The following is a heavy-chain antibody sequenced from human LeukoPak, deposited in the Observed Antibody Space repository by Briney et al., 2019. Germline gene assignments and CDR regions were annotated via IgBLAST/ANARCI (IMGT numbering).Heavy chain of an antibody. J-gene: IGHJ5*02. CDR3: ARELYCSSTSCYLGWFDP. CDR1: GYTFTGYA. CDR2: INAGNGNT. V-gene: IGHV1-3*01. Sequence: GASVKVSCKASGYTFTGYAMHWVRQVPGQRLEWMGWINAGNGNTKYSRKFQGRVTITRDTSASTAYMELSSLRSEDTAVYYCARELYCSSTSCYLGWFDPWGQGTLVTVSS. D-gene: IGHD2-2*01.